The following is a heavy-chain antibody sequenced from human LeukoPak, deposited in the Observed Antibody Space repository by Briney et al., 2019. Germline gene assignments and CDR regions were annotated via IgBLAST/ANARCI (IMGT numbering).Heavy chain of an antibody. V-gene: IGHV3-53*01. CDR3: ARERGRGRDSPWFDY. Sequence: GGSLRLSCAASGFIVSGDFMSWVRQAPGKGLEWVSVIYSDGSTYYADSVKGRSTISRDNSKNTLDLQMTGLRAEDTAVYYCARERGRGRDSPWFDYWGQGTLVTVSS. J-gene: IGHJ4*02. CDR2: IYSDGST. D-gene: IGHD1-26*01. CDR1: GFIVSGDF.